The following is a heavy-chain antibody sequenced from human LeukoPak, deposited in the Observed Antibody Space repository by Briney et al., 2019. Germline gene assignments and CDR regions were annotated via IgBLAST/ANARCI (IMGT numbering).Heavy chain of an antibody. CDR1: GYTFTSQG. V-gene: IGHV1-18*01. CDR2: ISAYNGNT. CDR3: ARQGSTSWHYYYYYYGMDV. D-gene: IGHD2-2*01. Sequence: ASVKVSCKASGYTFTSQGISWVRQAPGQGLEWMGWISAYNGNTNYAQKLQGRVTMTTDTSTSTAYMELRSLRSDDTAVYYCARQGSTSWHYYYYYYGMDVWGQGTTVTVSS. J-gene: IGHJ6*02.